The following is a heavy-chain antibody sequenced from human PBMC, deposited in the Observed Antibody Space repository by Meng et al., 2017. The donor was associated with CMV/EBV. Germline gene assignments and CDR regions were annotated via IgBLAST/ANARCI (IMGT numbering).Heavy chain of an antibody. J-gene: IGHJ6*02. Sequence: GESLKISCAASGFIFSGYYMSWIRQAPGKGLEWVSYISSRGSSIYYADSVKGRFTISRDNAKNSLYLQMNSLRAEDTAMYYCAREVTSGNYAMDVWGQGTTVTVSS. D-gene: IGHD1-26*01. CDR1: GFIFSGYY. CDR3: AREVTSGNYAMDV. V-gene: IGHV3-11*04. CDR2: ISSRGSSI.